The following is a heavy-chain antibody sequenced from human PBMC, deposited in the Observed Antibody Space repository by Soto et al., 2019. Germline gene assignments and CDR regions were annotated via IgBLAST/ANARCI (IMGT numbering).Heavy chain of an antibody. V-gene: IGHV4-39*01. CDR3: ATPFLTRSSWRNTLGEDSKYGTDV. CDR1: VGSISSTSSY. J-gene: IGHJ6*01. Sequence: SETLCLTCKFSVGSISSTSSYWSWVRQPPGKGRDSIASGYYDGNTYYNPSLKSRISISIDSSKNEFSLRLRSVTAADTAIYYCATPFLTRSSWRNTLGEDSKYGTDVWGQGTTVTVSS. D-gene: IGHD3-16*01. CDR2: GYYDGNT.